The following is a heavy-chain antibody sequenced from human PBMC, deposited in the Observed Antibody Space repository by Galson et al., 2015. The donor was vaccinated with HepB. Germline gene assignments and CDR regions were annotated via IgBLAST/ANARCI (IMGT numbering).Heavy chain of an antibody. CDR3: ARDSSHDHPYGMDV. CDR2: IYGGDST. D-gene: IGHD2-2*01. J-gene: IGHJ6*02. Sequence: SLRLSCAASGFTVSNNYMSWVRQAPGKGLEWVSVIYGGDSTYYADSVKGRFTISRDNSKNTVYLQMNSLRAEDTAVYYCARDSSHDHPYGMDVWGQGTTVTVSS. V-gene: IGHV3-66*01. CDR1: GFTVSNNY.